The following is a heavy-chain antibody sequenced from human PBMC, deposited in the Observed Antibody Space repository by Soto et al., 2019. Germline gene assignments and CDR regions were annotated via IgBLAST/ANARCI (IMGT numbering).Heavy chain of an antibody. Sequence: SETLSLTCAVYGGSFSGYYWSWIRQPPGKGLEWIGEINHSGSTNYNPSLKSRVTISVDTSKNQFSLKLSSVTAADTAVYYCARDPLGYCSGGSCYSGDCWGQGTLVTVSS. CDR2: INHSGST. D-gene: IGHD2-15*01. CDR3: ARDPLGYCSGGSCYSGDC. CDR1: GGSFSGYY. V-gene: IGHV4-34*01. J-gene: IGHJ4*02.